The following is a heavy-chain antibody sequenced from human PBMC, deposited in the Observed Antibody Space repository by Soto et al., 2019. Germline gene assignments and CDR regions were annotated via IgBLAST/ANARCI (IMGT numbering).Heavy chain of an antibody. CDR1: GDTFTNFD. Sequence: QVQLVQPGAEVRKPGASVKVSCKASGDTFTNFDFNWVRQPTGQGLEWIGWMRANSGDTGHAQKFQGRVSMTRDTSMSTAYMELSSLRAEGTVVYYCARYIYGQGFKAWGQGTLVFVSS. CDR3: ARYIYGQGFKA. D-gene: IGHD3-3*02. CDR2: MRANSGDT. V-gene: IGHV1-8*01. J-gene: IGHJ5*02.